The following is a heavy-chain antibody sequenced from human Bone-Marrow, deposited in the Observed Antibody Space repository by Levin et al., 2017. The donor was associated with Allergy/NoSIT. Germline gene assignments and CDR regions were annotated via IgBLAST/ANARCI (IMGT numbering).Heavy chain of an antibody. V-gene: IGHV3-15*01. CDR3: TTVLAVAGNCDY. CDR1: GFTFSNAW. CDR2: IKSKTDGGTT. Sequence: AGGSLRLSCAASGFTFSNAWMSWVRQAPGKGLEWVGRIKSKTDGGTTDYAAPVKGRFTISRDDSKNTLYLQMNSLKTEDTAVYYCTTVLAVAGNCDYWGQGTLVTVSS. D-gene: IGHD6-19*01. J-gene: IGHJ4*02.